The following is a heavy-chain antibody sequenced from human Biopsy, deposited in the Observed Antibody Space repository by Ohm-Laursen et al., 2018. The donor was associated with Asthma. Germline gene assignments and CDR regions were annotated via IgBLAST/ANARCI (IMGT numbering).Heavy chain of an antibody. J-gene: IGHJ5*02. CDR2: IFSNDEK. CDR1: GFSLRNARMG. D-gene: IGHD3-3*01. Sequence: TQTLTLTSTVSGFSLRNARMGVTWIRQPPGKALEWLGHIFSNDEKSYSTSLKSRITISKDTAKSQVVLTMSNMDPVDTATYYCARVVNYDFRSGYWFDPWGQGTLVTVSS. CDR3: ARVVNYDFRSGYWFDP. V-gene: IGHV2-26*01.